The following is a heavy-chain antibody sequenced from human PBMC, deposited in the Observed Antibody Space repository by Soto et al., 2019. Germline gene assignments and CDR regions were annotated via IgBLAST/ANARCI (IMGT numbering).Heavy chain of an antibody. J-gene: IGHJ4*02. CDR3: ARVRLRFLEWLPSRPLSRSTHFDY. CDR1: GGSISSGGYY. D-gene: IGHD3-3*01. V-gene: IGHV4-31*03. CDR2: IYYSGST. Sequence: PSETLSLTCTVSGGSISSGGYYWSWIRQHPGKGLEWIGYIYYSGSTYYNPSLKSRVTISVDTSKNQFSLKLSSVTAADTAVYYCARVRLRFLEWLPSRPLSRSTHFDYWGQGTLVTVSS.